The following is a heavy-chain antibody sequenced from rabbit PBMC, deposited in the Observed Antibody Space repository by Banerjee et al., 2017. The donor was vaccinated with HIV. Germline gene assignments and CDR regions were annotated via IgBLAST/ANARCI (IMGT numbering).Heavy chain of an antibody. CDR1: RFSPSSGA. CDR3: ARGWTYYNL. D-gene: IGHD1-1*01. CDR2: IYIDSGTT. V-gene: IGHV1S47*01. Sequence: QEQLVESGGGLVQPEGSLTLTCIASRFSPSSGAMSWVRQAPGKGLEWIGYIYIDSGTTDYASWVNGRFTISRSTSLNTVTLQMTSLTAADTATYFCARGWTYYNLWGPGTLVTV. J-gene: IGHJ4*01.